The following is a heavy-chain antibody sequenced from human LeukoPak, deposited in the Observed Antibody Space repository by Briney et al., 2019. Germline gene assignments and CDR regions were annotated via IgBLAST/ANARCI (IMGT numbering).Heavy chain of an antibody. CDR2: INHSGRT. V-gene: IGHV4-34*01. Sequence: PSETLSLTCAVYGGSFSGNYWNWIRQPPGKGLEWIGEINHSGRTNYNPSLKSRVTISVDTSKNQFSLRLSSVTAADTAVYYCARGLEDYCSSTSCPTSYYFDYWGQGTLVTVSS. J-gene: IGHJ4*02. CDR3: ARGLEDYCSSTSCPTSYYFDY. CDR1: GGSFSGNY. D-gene: IGHD2-2*01.